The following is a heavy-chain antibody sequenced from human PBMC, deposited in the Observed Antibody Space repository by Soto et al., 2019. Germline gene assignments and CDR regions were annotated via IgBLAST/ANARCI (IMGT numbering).Heavy chain of an antibody. V-gene: IGHV1-2*04. CDR2: INPNSGGT. J-gene: IGHJ5*02. D-gene: IGHD6-19*01. Sequence: ASVKVSCKASGYTFTGYYMHWVRQAPGQGLEWMGWINPNSGGTNYAQKFQGWVTMTRDTSISTAYMELSRLRSDDTAVYYCARVGVAGTRDPMNWFDPWGQGTLVTVSS. CDR1: GYTFTGYY. CDR3: ARVGVAGTRDPMNWFDP.